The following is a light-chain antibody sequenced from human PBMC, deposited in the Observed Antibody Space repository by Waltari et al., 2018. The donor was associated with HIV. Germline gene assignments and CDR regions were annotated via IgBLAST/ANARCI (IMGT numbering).Light chain of an antibody. CDR2: ETH. Sequence: QSVLTQPPSVSAAPGQNVTISCSGSRSNIGNNYVSWYQHLPGTAPKLLIYETHQRPPGIPARFSGSKSGTSATLGITGLQTGDEADYYCGTWDNSLSVLFGGGTKLTVL. CDR1: RSNIGNNY. V-gene: IGLV1-51*02. J-gene: IGLJ2*01. CDR3: GTWDNSLSVL.